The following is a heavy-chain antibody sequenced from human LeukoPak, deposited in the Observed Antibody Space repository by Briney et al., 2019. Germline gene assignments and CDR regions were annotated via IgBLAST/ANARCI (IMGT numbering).Heavy chain of an antibody. Sequence: SVKASCKASGGTFSSYAISWVRQPPGQGLEWMGGIIPIFGTANYAQKFQGRVTITADKSTSTAYMELSSLRSEDTAVYYCARTRNMITFGGVIAARYYYYYMDVWGKGTTVTVSS. CDR3: ARTRNMITFGGVIAARYYYYYMDV. D-gene: IGHD3-16*02. CDR1: GGTFSSYA. V-gene: IGHV1-69*06. CDR2: IIPIFGTA. J-gene: IGHJ6*03.